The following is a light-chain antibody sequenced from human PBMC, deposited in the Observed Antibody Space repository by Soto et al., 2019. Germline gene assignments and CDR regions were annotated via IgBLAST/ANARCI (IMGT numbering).Light chain of an antibody. CDR1: TSNIGSNT. J-gene: IGLJ2*01. V-gene: IGLV1-44*01. CDR2: SNN. CDR3: AAWDDSLNGVV. Sequence: QSVLTQPPSASATPGQRVTISCSGSTSNIGSNTVNWYQQLPGTAPKLLIYSNNQRPSGVPDRFSGSKSGTSASLAISGLQSEDEADYYCAAWDDSLNGVVFGGGPKVTVL.